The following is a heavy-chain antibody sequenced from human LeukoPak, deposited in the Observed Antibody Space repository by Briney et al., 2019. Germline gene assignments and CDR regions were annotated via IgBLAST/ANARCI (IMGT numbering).Heavy chain of an antibody. D-gene: IGHD3-10*01. Sequence: PGGSLRLSCAASGLTFSSYAMHWVRQAPGKGLEWGAVISYDGSNKYYADSVKGRFTISRDNSKNTLYLQMNSLRAEDTAVYYCARDASYYGSGSYADYWGQGTLVTVSS. CDR1: GLTFSSYA. CDR3: ARDASYYGSGSYADY. CDR2: ISYDGSNK. V-gene: IGHV3-30*04. J-gene: IGHJ4*02.